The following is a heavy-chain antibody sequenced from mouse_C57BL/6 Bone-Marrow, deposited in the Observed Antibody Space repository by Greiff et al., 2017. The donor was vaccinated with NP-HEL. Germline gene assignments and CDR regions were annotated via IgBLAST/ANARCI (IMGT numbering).Heavy chain of an antibody. D-gene: IGHD2-4*01. CDR3: ARWDYPYWAMDY. CDR2: ISNLAYSI. V-gene: IGHV5-15*01. J-gene: IGHJ4*01. Sequence: DVKLVESGGGLVQPGGSLKLSCAASGFTFSDYGMAWVRQAPRKGPEWVAFISNLAYSIYYADTVTGRFTISRENAKNTLYLEMSSLRSEDTAMYYCARWDYPYWAMDYWGQGTSVTVSS. CDR1: GFTFSDYG.